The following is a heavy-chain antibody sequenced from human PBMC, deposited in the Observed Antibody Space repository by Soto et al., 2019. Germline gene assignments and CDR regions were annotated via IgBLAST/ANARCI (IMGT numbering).Heavy chain of an antibody. V-gene: IGHV3-23*01. CDR3: ARHTSGYKQPFDY. Sequence: GGSLRLSCAASGFTFRSCAMSWVRQAPGKGLEWVLCISRGGDATYYADSVKGRFTISRDNSKDTVYLQMNSLRAEDTAIYYCARHTSGYKQPFDYWGQGTLVTVSS. D-gene: IGHD3-22*01. J-gene: IGHJ4*02. CDR1: GFTFRSCA. CDR2: ISRGGDAT.